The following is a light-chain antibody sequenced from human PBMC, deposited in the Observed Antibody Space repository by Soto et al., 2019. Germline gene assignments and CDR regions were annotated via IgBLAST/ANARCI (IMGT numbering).Light chain of an antibody. Sequence: DVQMTQSPSAVSASVGDRVNITCRASQGISNYLAWFQQKPGKVPKRLIYTTSTLQNGVPSRFSGSRSGTEFTLTISSLQPEDVATYCCLQHNSYPRTFGGGTKVEI. V-gene: IGKV1-17*03. CDR3: LQHNSYPRT. CDR1: QGISNY. CDR2: TTS. J-gene: IGKJ4*01.